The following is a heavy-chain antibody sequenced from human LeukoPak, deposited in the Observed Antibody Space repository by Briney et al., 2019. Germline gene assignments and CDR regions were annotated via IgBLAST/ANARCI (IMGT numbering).Heavy chain of an antibody. Sequence: PSETLSLTCAVYGGSFSGYYWSWIRQPPGKGLEWIGEINHSGSTNYNPSLKSRVTISVDTSKNQFSLKLSSVTAADTAVYYCARLDSSGPGWGRGTLVTVSS. D-gene: IGHD6-19*01. J-gene: IGHJ2*01. CDR2: INHSGST. CDR1: GGSFSGYY. CDR3: ARLDSSGPG. V-gene: IGHV4-34*01.